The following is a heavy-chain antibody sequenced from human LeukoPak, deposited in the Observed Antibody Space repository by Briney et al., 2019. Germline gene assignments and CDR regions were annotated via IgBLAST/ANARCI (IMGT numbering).Heavy chain of an antibody. J-gene: IGHJ4*02. V-gene: IGHV3-23*01. CDR2: ITKSGDST. CDR1: GFTFSAFG. Sequence: GGSLRLSCAASGFTFSAFGMNWVRQAPGKGLEWVSTITKSGDSTYYVDSVKGRFTISRDNSKNTLYLQMNSLRAEDTAVYYCAREGLLWSRGEYYFDYWGQGTLDTVSS. D-gene: IGHD3-10*01. CDR3: AREGLLWSRGEYYFDY.